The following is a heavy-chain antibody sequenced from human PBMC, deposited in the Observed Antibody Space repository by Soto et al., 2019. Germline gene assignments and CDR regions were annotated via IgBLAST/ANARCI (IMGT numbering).Heavy chain of an antibody. D-gene: IGHD6-19*01. CDR3: ARDPARIAVAGTANYYGMDV. V-gene: IGHV1-3*01. CDR1: GYTFTSYA. Sequence: ASVKVSCKASGYTFTSYAMHWVRQAPGQRLEWMGWINAGNGNTKNSQKFQGWVTMTRDTSISTAYMELSRLRSDDTAVYYCARDPARIAVAGTANYYGMDVWGQGTTVTV. J-gene: IGHJ6*02. CDR2: INAGNGNT.